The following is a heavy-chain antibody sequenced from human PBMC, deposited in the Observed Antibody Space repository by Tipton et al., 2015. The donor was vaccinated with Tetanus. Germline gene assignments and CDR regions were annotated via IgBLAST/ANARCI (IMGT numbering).Heavy chain of an antibody. CDR3: ARLHLTMMAANYWYFDL. J-gene: IGHJ2*01. CDR2: IFSPESI. D-gene: IGHD3-22*01. CDR1: GGSIRTHY. Sequence: GLVKPSETLSLLCTVSGGSIRTHYWSWIRQPAGKGLEWIGRIFSPESINYNPSLGGRVTMSVDASKNQVSLNLTSMTAADTAVYYCARLHLTMMAANYWYFDLWGRGTLVAVSS. V-gene: IGHV4-4*07.